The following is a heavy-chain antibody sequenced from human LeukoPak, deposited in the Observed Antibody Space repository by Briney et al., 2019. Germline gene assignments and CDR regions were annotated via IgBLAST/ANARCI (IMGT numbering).Heavy chain of an antibody. Sequence: QPGGSLRLSCAASGFTFNSYGMHWVRQAPGKGLEGVAVMWYDGSNKYYADSVKGRFTISRDDSKNTLYLQMNSLRAEDTAMYYCARGLPPVMKYYFDYWGQGTLVTVSS. CDR3: ARGLPPVMKYYFDY. V-gene: IGHV3-33*01. CDR1: GFTFNSYG. D-gene: IGHD4-11*01. J-gene: IGHJ4*02. CDR2: MWYDGSNK.